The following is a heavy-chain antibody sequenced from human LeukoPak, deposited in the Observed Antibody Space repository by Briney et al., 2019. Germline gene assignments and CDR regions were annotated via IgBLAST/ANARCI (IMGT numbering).Heavy chain of an antibody. J-gene: IGHJ4*02. V-gene: IGHV3-21*01. CDR2: ISSASTYI. D-gene: IGHD4/OR15-4a*01. CDR3: ARRAGAYSHPFDY. CDR1: GFTFSSYS. Sequence: GGSLRLSCAASGFTFSSYSINWVRQAPGKGLEWVSSISSASTYIYYADSVKGRFTISRDNAKNSLYLQMNSLRAEDTAVYYCARRAGAYSHPFDYWGQGTLVTVSS.